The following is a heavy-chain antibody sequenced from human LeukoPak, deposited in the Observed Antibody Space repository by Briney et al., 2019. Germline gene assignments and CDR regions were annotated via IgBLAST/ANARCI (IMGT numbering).Heavy chain of an antibody. Sequence: SSETLSLTCTVSGGSISSYYWSWIRQPPGKGLEWIGYIYYSRSTNYNPSLKSRVTISVDTSKTQFSLRLTSVTAADTAVYYCTRGPGAASVWGQGTLVTVSS. CDR1: GGSISSYY. CDR2: IYYSRST. J-gene: IGHJ4*02. CDR3: TRGPGAASV. D-gene: IGHD7-27*01. V-gene: IGHV4-59*01.